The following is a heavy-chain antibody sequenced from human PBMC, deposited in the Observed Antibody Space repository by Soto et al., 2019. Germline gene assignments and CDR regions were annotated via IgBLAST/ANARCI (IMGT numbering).Heavy chain of an antibody. V-gene: IGHV1-3*01. CDR3: ARNGGCSGCSCYSTSYYYYYGMDV. CDR1: GYTFTSYA. J-gene: IGHJ6*02. D-gene: IGHD2-15*01. Sequence: ASVKVSCKASGYTFTSYAMHWVRQAPGQRLEGMGWINAGNGNTKYSQKLQGRVTMTRDTSTSTVYMELSSLRSEDTAVYYCARNGGCSGCSCYSTSYYYYYGMDVWGQGTTVTVSS. CDR2: INAGNGNT.